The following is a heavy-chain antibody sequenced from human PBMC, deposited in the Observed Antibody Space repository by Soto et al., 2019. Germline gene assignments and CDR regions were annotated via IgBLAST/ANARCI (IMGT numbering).Heavy chain of an antibody. D-gene: IGHD5-12*01. CDR2: INHSGST. J-gene: IGHJ4*02. V-gene: IGHV4-34*01. CDR3: ARGIRYSGYDYQNYFDY. CDR1: GGSFSGYY. Sequence: QVQLQQWGAGLLKPSETLSLTCAVYGGSFSGYYWSWIRQPPGKGLEWIGEINHSGSTNYNPSLKSRVTISVDTSKNQFSLKLSSVTAADTAVYYCARGIRYSGYDYQNYFDYWGQGTLVTVSS.